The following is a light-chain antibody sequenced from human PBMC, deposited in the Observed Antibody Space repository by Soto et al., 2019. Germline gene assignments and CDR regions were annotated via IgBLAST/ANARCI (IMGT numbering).Light chain of an antibody. CDR3: SSYSMSGTDV. CDR2: DVS. J-gene: IGLJ1*01. CDR1: SSDVGGYNY. V-gene: IGLV2-14*01. Sequence: QSALTQPASVSGSPGQSITISCTGTSSDVGGYNYVSWYQQHPGKAPKLIIYDVSNRPSGVSNRFSGSKSGNTASLTISGLQAEDEADYYCSSYSMSGTDVFGTGTKVTVL.